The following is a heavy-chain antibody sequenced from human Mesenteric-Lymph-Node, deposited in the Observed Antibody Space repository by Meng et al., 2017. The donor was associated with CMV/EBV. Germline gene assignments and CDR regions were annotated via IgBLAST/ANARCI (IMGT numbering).Heavy chain of an antibody. J-gene: IGHJ4*02. V-gene: IGHV3-23*01. Sequence: GGSLRLSCAASGFTFSSYAMSWVRQAPGKGLEWVSAISGSGGSTYYADSVKGRFTISRDNSKNTLYLQMNSLRAEDTAVYYCANGGWVVPAAIYFDYWGQGTLVTVSS. D-gene: IGHD2-2*01. CDR2: ISGSGGST. CDR3: ANGGWVVPAAIYFDY. CDR1: GFTFSSYA.